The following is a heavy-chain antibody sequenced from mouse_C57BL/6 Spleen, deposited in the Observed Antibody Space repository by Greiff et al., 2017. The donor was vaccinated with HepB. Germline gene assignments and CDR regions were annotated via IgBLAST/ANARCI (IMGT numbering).Heavy chain of an antibody. CDR3: ARSWDGYYSYYAMDY. J-gene: IGHJ4*01. CDR2: IYPGSGNT. D-gene: IGHD2-3*01. V-gene: IGHV1-76*01. CDR1: GYTFTDYY. Sequence: QVQLQQSGAELVRPGASVKLSCKASGYTFTDYYINWVKQRPGQGLEWIARIYPGSGNTYYNEKFKGKATLTAEKSSSTAYMQLSSLTSEDSAVYFCARSWDGYYSYYAMDYWGQGTSVTVSS.